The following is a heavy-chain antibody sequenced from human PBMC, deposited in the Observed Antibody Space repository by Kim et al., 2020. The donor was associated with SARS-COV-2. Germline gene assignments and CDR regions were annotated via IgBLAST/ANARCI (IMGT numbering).Heavy chain of an antibody. CDR1: GFTFSSYA. CDR3: VKDGIRGLITIVYYYGMDV. V-gene: IGHV3-64D*06. J-gene: IGHJ6*02. Sequence: GGSLRLSCSASGFTFSSYAMHWVRQAPGKGLEYVSAISSNGGNTYYADSVKGRFTISRDNSKNTLYLQMSSLRAEDTAVYYCVKDGIRGLITIVYYYGMDVWGQGTTVTVSS. CDR2: ISSNGGNT. D-gene: IGHD3-9*01.